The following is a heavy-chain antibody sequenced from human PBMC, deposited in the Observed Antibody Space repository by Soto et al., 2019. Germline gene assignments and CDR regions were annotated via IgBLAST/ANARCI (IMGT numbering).Heavy chain of an antibody. V-gene: IGHV4-31*03. J-gene: IGHJ4*02. CDR1: GGSISSCGYY. D-gene: IGHD6-13*01. CDR3: ARVKTGSAAAGTGGYFDY. Sequence: PSETLSLTCTVSGGSISSCGYYWSWIRQHPGKGLEWIGYIYYSGSTYYNPSLKSRVTISVDTSKNQFSLKLSSVTAADTAVYYCARVKTGSAAAGTGGYFDYWGQGTLVTVSS. CDR2: IYYSGST.